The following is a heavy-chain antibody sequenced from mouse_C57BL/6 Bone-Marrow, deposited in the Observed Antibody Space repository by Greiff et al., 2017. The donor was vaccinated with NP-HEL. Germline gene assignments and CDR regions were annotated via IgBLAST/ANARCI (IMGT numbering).Heavy chain of an antibody. CDR2: ISNGGGST. J-gene: IGHJ1*03. D-gene: IGHD1-1*01. Sequence: EVQRVESGGGLVQPGGSLKLSCAASGFTFSDYYMYWVRQTPEKRLEWVAYISNGGGSTYYPDTVKGRFTISRDNAKNTLYLQMSRLKSEDTAMYYCARGTTVVENWYFDVWGTGTTVTVSS. CDR3: ARGTTVVENWYFDV. CDR1: GFTFSDYY. V-gene: IGHV5-12*01.